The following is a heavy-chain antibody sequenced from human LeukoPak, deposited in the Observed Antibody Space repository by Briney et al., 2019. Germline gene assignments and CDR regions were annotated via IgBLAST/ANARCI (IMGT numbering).Heavy chain of an antibody. CDR2: ISGSGGST. D-gene: IGHD6-19*01. CDR3: AKDGGSGWYEGGY. Sequence: PGGSLRLSCVASGFTLSSYAMSWVRQAPGKGLEWVSGISGSGGSTYHADSVKGRFTISRDNTKNTLYLQMNSLRAEDTAVYYCAKDGGSGWYEGGYWGQGPLVTVSS. J-gene: IGHJ4*02. CDR1: GFTLSSYA. V-gene: IGHV3-23*01.